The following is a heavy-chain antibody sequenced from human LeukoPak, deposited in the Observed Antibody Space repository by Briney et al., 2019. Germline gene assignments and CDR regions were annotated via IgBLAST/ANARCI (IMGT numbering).Heavy chain of an antibody. D-gene: IGHD1-1*01. CDR2: IKQDGGEK. CDR1: GFTLSTYW. J-gene: IGHJ5*02. Sequence: GGSLRLSCAASGFTLSTYWMSWVRQAPGRGLEGVANIKQDGGEKYYVDSVKGRFTISRDNAQNSLYLQMNSLRAEDTAVYYCARISYNWNDSENWFYPWGQGTLVTVSS. CDR3: ARISYNWNDSENWFYP. V-gene: IGHV3-7*03.